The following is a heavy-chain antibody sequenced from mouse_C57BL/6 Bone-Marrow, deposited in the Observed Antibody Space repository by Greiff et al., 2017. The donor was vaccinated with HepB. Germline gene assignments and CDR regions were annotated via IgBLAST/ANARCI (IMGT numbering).Heavy chain of an antibody. CDR1: GFTFSSYG. Sequence: EVQLQQSGGDLVKPGGSLKLSCAASGFTFSSYGMSWVRQTPDKRLEWVATISSGGSYTYYPDSVKGRFTISRDNAKNTLYLQMSSLKSEDTAMYYCARQGLLCDYWGQGTTLTVSS. J-gene: IGHJ2*01. CDR3: ARQGLLCDY. V-gene: IGHV5-6*01. D-gene: IGHD2-1*01. CDR2: ISSGGSYT.